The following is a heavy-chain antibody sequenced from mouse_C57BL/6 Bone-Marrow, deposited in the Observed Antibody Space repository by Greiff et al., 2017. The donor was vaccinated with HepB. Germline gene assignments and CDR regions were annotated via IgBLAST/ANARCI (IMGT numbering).Heavy chain of an antibody. CDR3: ARDRFDYYFDY. V-gene: IGHV5-6*01. CDR2: INTGGTYT. J-gene: IGHJ2*01. Sequence: EVQRVESGGGLVKPGGSLKLSCTASGFTFSTSGMSWVRQTPDKRLEWVATINTGGTYTYYPDSVKGRFTISKDAAKNTLFLLMSSLRAEDAAIYYCARDRFDYYFDYWGQGTTLTVSS. CDR1: GFTFSTSG. D-gene: IGHD2-14*01.